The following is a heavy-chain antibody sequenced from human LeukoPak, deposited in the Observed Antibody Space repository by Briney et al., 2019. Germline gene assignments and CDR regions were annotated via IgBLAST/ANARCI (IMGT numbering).Heavy chain of an antibody. Sequence: PSETLSLTCTVSGGSISSYYWSWIRQPPGKGLEWIGDRYYSGSPNYNPSLKSRVTMLVDTSKNQFSLKLSSVTAADTAVYYCAGRDRGSFGFDYWGQGPLVTVSS. D-gene: IGHD1-26*01. CDR3: AGRDRGSFGFDY. CDR2: RYYSGSP. V-gene: IGHV4-59*01. J-gene: IGHJ4*02. CDR1: GGSISSYY.